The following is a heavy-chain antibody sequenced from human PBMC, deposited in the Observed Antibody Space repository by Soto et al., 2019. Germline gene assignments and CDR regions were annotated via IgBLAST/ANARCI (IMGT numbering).Heavy chain of an antibody. CDR2: ISAYNGNT. Sequence: GASVKVSCKASGYTFTSYGISWVRQAPGQGLEWMGWISAYNGNTNYAQKLQGRVTMTTDTSTSTAYMELRSLRSDDTAVYYCARGPYYYGSGSYYPDYWGQGTLATVSS. CDR1: GYTFTSYG. D-gene: IGHD3-10*01. V-gene: IGHV1-18*01. CDR3: ARGPYYYGSGSYYPDY. J-gene: IGHJ4*02.